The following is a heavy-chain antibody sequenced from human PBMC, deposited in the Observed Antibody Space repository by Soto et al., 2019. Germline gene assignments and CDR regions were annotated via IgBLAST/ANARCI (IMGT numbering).Heavy chain of an antibody. CDR2: ISYDGSNK. V-gene: IGHV3-30-3*01. CDR3: ARVRSFTMIVVVPNPPDY. D-gene: IGHD3-22*01. J-gene: IGHJ4*02. Sequence: PGGSLRLSCAASGFTFSSYAMHWVRQAPGKGLEWVAVISYDGSNKYYADSVKGRFTISRDNSKNTLYLQMNSLRAEDTAVYYCARVRSFTMIVVVPNPPDYWGQGPLVTVYS. CDR1: GFTFSSYA.